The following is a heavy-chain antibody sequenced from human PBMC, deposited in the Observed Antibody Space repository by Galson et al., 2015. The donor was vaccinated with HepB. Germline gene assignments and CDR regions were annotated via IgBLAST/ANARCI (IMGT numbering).Heavy chain of an antibody. CDR1: GFTFSNYG. D-gene: IGHD6-19*01. Sequence: SLRLSCAASGFTFSNYGMHWVRQAPGKGLEWVAVISYDGSNKYYADYVKGRFTISRDNSKNTLYPQMNSLRAEDTALCYCAKDPYLYSALAGTMAGFDYWGQGTLVTVSS. J-gene: IGHJ4*02. V-gene: IGHV3-30*18. CDR2: ISYDGSNK. CDR3: AKDPYLYSALAGTMAGFDY.